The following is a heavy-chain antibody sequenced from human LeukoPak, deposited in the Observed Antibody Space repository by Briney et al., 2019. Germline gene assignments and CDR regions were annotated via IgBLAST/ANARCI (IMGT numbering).Heavy chain of an antibody. J-gene: IGHJ4*02. Sequence: ASVTVSFKASGGTFIIYAISWVRQAPGQGVEWMGRIIPILGIANYAQKFQGRVTITADKSTSTAYMELSSLRSEDTAVYYCARDSIIFDYWGQGTLVTVSS. CDR1: GGTFIIYA. CDR3: ARDSIIFDY. V-gene: IGHV1-69*04. CDR2: IIPILGIA.